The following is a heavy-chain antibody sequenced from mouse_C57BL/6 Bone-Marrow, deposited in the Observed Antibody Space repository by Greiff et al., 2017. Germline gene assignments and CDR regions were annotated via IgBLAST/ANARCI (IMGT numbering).Heavy chain of an antibody. CDR2: ISYDGSN. J-gene: IGHJ2*01. CDR3: ARERFITTVVDYFDY. V-gene: IGHV3-6*01. Sequence: EVQRVESGPGLVKPSQSLSLTCSVTGYSITSGYYWNWIRQFPGNKLEWMGYISYDGSNNYNPSLKNRISITRDTSKNQFFLKLNSVTTEDTATYYCARERFITTVVDYFDYWGQGTTLTVSS. D-gene: IGHD1-1*01. CDR1: GYSITSGYY.